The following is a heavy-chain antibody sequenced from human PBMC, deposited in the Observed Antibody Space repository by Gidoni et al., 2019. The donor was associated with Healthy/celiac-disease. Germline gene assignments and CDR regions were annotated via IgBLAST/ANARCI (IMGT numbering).Heavy chain of an antibody. CDR2: IYYSGST. CDR3: ARDRRNDFWSGQSNWFDP. V-gene: IGHV4-31*03. Sequence: QVQLQESGPGLVKPSQTLSLTCTVSGGSISSVGYYWSWIRQHPGKGLEWIGYIYYSGSTYYNPSLKSRVTITGDTSKNQFSLKLSSVNAADTAVYDCARDRRNDFWSGQSNWFDPWGQGTLVTVSS. D-gene: IGHD3-3*01. CDR1: GGSISSVGYY. J-gene: IGHJ5*02.